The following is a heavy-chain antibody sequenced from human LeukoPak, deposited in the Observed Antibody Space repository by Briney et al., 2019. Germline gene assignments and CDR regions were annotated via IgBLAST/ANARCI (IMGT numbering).Heavy chain of an antibody. D-gene: IGHD2-15*01. Sequence: GGSLRLSCAASGFTFSNYMMHWVRQAPGKGLDWVAVILEDGSIQYYADSVKGRFTISRDNSKNTLYLQMNSLRAEDTAVYYCAKSGLNRFDYWGQGTLVTVSS. CDR3: AKSGLNRFDY. CDR2: ILEDGSIQ. V-gene: IGHV3-30*18. CDR1: GFTFSNYM. J-gene: IGHJ4*02.